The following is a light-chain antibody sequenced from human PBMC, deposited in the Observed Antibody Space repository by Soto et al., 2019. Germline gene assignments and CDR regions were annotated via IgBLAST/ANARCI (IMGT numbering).Light chain of an antibody. J-gene: IGKJ2*01. CDR2: GAS. Sequence: EMVMTQSPDTLSVSPGERATLSCRASQNLSRNLAWYQQQPGQAPRLLIYGASTRATGIPARFSGSGSGTDFPLTISSLQSEDFAVYYWQQYDKWPHTFGQGTKLEIK. CDR1: QNLSRN. CDR3: QQYDKWPHT. V-gene: IGKV3-15*01.